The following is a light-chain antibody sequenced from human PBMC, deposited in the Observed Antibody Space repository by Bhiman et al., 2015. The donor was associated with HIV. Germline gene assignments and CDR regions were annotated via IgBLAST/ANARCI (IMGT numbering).Light chain of an antibody. CDR1: KLGDKY. CDR3: GTWDSSLSAEV. J-gene: IGLJ3*02. Sequence: SYELTQPPSVSVSPGQTASITCSGDKLGDKYASWYQQKPGQSPVLVIYQDNKRPSGIPDRFSGSKSGTSATLGITGLQTGDEADYYCGTWDSSLSAEVFGGGTKLTVL. CDR2: QDN. V-gene: IGLV3-1*01.